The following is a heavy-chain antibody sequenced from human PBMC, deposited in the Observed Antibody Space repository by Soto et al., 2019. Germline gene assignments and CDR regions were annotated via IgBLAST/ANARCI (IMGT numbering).Heavy chain of an antibody. D-gene: IGHD3-10*01. V-gene: IGHV4-39*01. Sequence: QLQLQESGPGLVKPSETLSLTCSVSGDSIRSNNYYWGWIRQPPGKGLEWIGSMYHSGNTYHNPSLKSRVTXSAXTSTNPLSLNLRPVNAADTAGYYCGRHRGPTVPNSWGQGTLVTGSS. J-gene: IGHJ4*02. CDR2: MYHSGNT. CDR3: GRHRGPTVPNS. CDR1: GDSIRSNNYY.